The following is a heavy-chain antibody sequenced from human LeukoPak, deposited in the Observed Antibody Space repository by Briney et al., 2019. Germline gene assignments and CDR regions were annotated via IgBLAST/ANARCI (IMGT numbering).Heavy chain of an antibody. Sequence: ASVKVSCKASGYTFTSYYMHWVRQAPGQGPEWMGMINPIGGSTSYAQKFQGRVTMTRDTSTSTVYMELSSLRSEDTAVYYCARNEVPDGSGSHYMSFLDYWGQGTLVTVSS. V-gene: IGHV1-46*01. CDR3: ARNEVPDGSGSHYMSFLDY. CDR2: INPIGGST. J-gene: IGHJ4*02. CDR1: GYTFTSYY. D-gene: IGHD3-10*01.